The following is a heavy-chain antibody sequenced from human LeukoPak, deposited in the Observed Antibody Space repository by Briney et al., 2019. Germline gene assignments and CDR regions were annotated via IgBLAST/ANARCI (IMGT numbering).Heavy chain of an antibody. Sequence: SGGSLRLSCAASGFTFSTYGMHWVRQAPGKGLEWVAVISYDGGDKYYADSVKGRFTISRDNSKNTLYLQMIGLRAEDTAVYYCAKKTITWFDPWGQGTLVTVSS. V-gene: IGHV3-30*18. CDR2: ISYDGGDK. CDR3: AKKTITWFDP. J-gene: IGHJ5*02. CDR1: GFTFSTYG. D-gene: IGHD5-24*01.